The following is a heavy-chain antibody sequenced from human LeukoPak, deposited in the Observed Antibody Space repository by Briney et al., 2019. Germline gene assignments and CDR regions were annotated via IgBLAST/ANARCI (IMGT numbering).Heavy chain of an antibody. CDR3: ARFYWNYKGFDY. J-gene: IGHJ4*02. CDR1: GYTFTIYG. V-gene: IGHV1-18*01. D-gene: IGHD1-7*01. Sequence: GASVKVSCKASGYTFTIYGISWVREAPGQGLEWMGWISAYNGNTNYAQKLQGRVTMTTDTSTSTACMELRSLRSDDTAVYYCARFYWNYKGFDYWGQGTLVTVSS. CDR2: ISAYNGNT.